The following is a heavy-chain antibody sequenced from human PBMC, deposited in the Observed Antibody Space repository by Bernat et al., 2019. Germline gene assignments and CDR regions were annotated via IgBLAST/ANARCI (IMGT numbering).Heavy chain of an antibody. CDR2: ISGSGGST. J-gene: IGHJ4*02. CDR1: GLTVSSYA. CDR3: ASPLYYYDSSGYYLDY. D-gene: IGHD3-22*01. Sequence: EVQLLESGGGLVQPGGSLRLSCAASGLTVSSYAMSWVRQAPGKGLEWVSAISGSGGSTYYADSLQGRFTISRDNSKNTLYLHMNSLRAEDTAVYYCASPLYYYDSSGYYLDYWGQGPLVPVSS. V-gene: IGHV3-23*01.